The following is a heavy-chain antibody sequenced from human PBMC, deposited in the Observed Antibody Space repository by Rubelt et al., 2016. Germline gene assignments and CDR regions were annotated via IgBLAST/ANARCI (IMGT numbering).Heavy chain of an antibody. CDR2: IYWDDDK. CDR1: GFSFSTSGVG. Sequence: QITLKESGPTLVKPTQTLTLTCTFSGFSFSTSGVGVGWIRQPPGKALEWLALIYWDDDKRYRPSLKSRVTITRYTSKNQVVLTMTNRDPGDTATDYCANRSAAAAGAWAYWGQGTLVTVSS. J-gene: IGHJ4*02. CDR3: ANRSAAAAGAWAY. V-gene: IGHV2-5*02. D-gene: IGHD6-13*01.